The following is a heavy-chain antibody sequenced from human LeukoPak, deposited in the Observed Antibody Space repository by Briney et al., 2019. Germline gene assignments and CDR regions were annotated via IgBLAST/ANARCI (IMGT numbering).Heavy chain of an antibody. J-gene: IGHJ4*02. D-gene: IGHD3-22*01. CDR2: ISWSSGSI. CDR1: GFTFDDYV. V-gene: IGHV3-9*01. Sequence: PGGSLRLSCAASGFTFDDYVMHWVRQAPGKGLEWVSGISWSSGSIGYADSVKGRFTISRDNAKNSLYLQMNSLRAEDTALYYCAKDSRTYYHDSRCFDYWGQGTLVTASS. CDR3: AKDSRTYYHDSRCFDY.